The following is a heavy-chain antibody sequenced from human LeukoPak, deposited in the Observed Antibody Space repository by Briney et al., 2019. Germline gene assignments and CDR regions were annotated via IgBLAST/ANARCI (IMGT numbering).Heavy chain of an antibody. D-gene: IGHD6-13*01. CDR1: GGSFSGYY. Sequence: SETLSLTCAVYGGSFSGYYWSWIRQPPGKGLEWIGEINHSGSTNYSPSLKSRVTISVDTSKNQFSLKLSSVTAADTAVYYCAREDSSSWYSWGQGTLVTVSS. J-gene: IGHJ4*02. V-gene: IGHV4-34*01. CDR2: INHSGST. CDR3: AREDSSSWYS.